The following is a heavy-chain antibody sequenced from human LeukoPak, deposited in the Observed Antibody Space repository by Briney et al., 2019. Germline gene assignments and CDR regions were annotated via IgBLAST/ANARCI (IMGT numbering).Heavy chain of an antibody. CDR2: TNHRGDT. V-gene: IGHV4-34*01. Sequence: SETLSLTCAVYGGSFSSYYWSWIRQSPGKGLEWIAETNHRGDTNYNPSVKSRVTISVDTSKNQFSLKVTSLTAADTAVYYCARGLTISETGYFDYWGQGTLVTVSS. D-gene: IGHD1-1*01. CDR3: ARGLTISETGYFDY. CDR1: GGSFSSYY. J-gene: IGHJ4*03.